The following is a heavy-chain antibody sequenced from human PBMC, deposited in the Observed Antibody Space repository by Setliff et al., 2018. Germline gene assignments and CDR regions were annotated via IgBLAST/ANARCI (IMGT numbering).Heavy chain of an antibody. CDR1: GGSISSYY. J-gene: IGHJ6*03. D-gene: IGHD6-19*01. Sequence: SETLSLTCTVSGGSISSYYWSWIRQPAGKGLEWIGHIYIGGSANYNPSLKSRVTMSIDTSKNQFSLQLNSVTAADMAVYYCAREQWLDPPGYYYMDVWAKGTTVTVS. V-gene: IGHV4-4*07. CDR2: IYIGGSA. CDR3: AREQWLDPPGYYYMDV.